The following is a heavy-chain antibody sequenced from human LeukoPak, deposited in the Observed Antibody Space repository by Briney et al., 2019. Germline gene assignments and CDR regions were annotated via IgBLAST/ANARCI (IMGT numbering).Heavy chain of an antibody. D-gene: IGHD3-22*01. CDR2: IYHTGAS. Sequence: SETLSLTCTVSGGSITTHYWSWIRQPPGEGLQWIASIYHTGASNYNPSLKSRITISLDTSKNQLSLELRYVTDADTAEYYCARDTTFYDSSGYHPYWYFDLWGRGTPVTVSS. CDR1: GGSITTHY. CDR3: ARDTTFYDSSGYHPYWYFDL. V-gene: IGHV4-59*11. J-gene: IGHJ2*01.